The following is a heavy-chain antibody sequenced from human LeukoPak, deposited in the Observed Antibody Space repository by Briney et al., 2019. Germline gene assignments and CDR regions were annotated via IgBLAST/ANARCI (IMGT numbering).Heavy chain of an antibody. D-gene: IGHD2-2*03. CDR2: IHYTGST. J-gene: IGHJ4*02. CDR1: GGSISGYY. CDR3: ARHSRLDKSSLSWADY. V-gene: IGHV4-59*01. Sequence: SETLSLTCTVSGGSISGYYWSWIRQPPGKGLEWIGYIHYTGSTNYKPSLKSRVTMSVDTSKNQVFLKVASVTAADTAVYYCARHSRLDKSSLSWADYWGQGTLVTVSS.